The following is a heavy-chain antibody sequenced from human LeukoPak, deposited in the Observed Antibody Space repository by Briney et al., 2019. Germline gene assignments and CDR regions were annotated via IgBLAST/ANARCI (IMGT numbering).Heavy chain of an antibody. D-gene: IGHD2-21*02. V-gene: IGHV1-69*01. CDR2: IIPIFGTA. J-gene: IGHJ5*02. CDR3: ARDPAREGGDFDP. Sequence: SVKVSCKASGGTFSSYAISWVRQAPGQGLEWMGGIIPIFGTANYAQKFQGRVTITADESTGTAYMELSSLRSEDTAVYYCARDPAREGGDFDPWGQGTLVTVSS. CDR1: GGTFSSYA.